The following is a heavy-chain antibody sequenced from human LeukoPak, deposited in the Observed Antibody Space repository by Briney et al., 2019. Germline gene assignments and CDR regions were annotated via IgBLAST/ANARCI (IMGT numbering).Heavy chain of an antibody. D-gene: IGHD3-22*01. CDR2: INPSGGST. J-gene: IGHJ4*02. V-gene: IGHV1-46*01. CDR1: GYTFTSYY. Sequence: ASVKVSCTASGYTFTSYYMHWVRQAPGQGLEWMGIINPSGGSTSYAQKFQGGVTMTRDTSTSTVYMELSSLRSEDTAVYYCARDLHSSGLDYWGQGTLVTVSS. CDR3: ARDLHSSGLDY.